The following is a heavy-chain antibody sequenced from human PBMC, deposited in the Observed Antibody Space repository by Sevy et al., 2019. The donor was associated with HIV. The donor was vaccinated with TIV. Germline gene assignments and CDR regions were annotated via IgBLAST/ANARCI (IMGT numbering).Heavy chain of an antibody. V-gene: IGHV4-39*01. D-gene: IGHD3-22*01. CDR1: GGSISSSSYY. CDR2: IYYSGST. Sequence: SETLSLTCTVSGGSISSSSYYWGWIRQPPGKGLEWIGSIYYSGSTYYNPSLKSRVTISVDTSKNQFSLKLSSVTAADTAVYYCARRPFGGDSSGYYYDYWGQGTLFTVSS. J-gene: IGHJ4*02. CDR3: ARRPFGGDSSGYYYDY.